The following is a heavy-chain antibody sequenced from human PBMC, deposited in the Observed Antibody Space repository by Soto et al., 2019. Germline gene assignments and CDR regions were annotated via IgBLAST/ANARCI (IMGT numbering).Heavy chain of an antibody. Sequence: PSETLSLTCIVSGGSISSGDYYWSWIRQPPGKGLEWIGYIYYSGSTYYNPSLKSRVTISVDTSKNQFSLKLSSVTAADTAVYYCARVLTTTTYTTLIFDYWGQGTLVTVSS. CDR3: ARVLTTTTYTTLIFDY. CDR1: GGSISSGDYY. V-gene: IGHV4-30-4*01. D-gene: IGHD2-2*02. J-gene: IGHJ4*02. CDR2: IYYSGST.